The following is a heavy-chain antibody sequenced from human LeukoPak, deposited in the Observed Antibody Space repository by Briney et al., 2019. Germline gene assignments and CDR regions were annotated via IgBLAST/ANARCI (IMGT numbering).Heavy chain of an antibody. CDR2: INPSGGST. Sequence: ASVKVSCKASGYTFTSYYMHWVRQAPGQGLEWMGIINPSGGSTSYAQKFQGRVTMTRDMSTSTVYMELSSLRSEDTAVYYCARDGRYYDSSGYYLFDYWGQGTLVTVSS. J-gene: IGHJ4*02. CDR1: GYTFTSYY. D-gene: IGHD3-22*01. CDR3: ARDGRYYDSSGYYLFDY. V-gene: IGHV1-46*01.